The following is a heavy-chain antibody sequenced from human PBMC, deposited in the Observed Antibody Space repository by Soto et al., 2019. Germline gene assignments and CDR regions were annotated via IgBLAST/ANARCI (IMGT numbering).Heavy chain of an antibody. J-gene: IGHJ4*02. D-gene: IGHD6-13*01. CDR2: INPSGGST. CDR3: AKFWGPVTAAVDDY. CDR1: GYTFTSYY. V-gene: IGHV1-46*01. Sequence: ASVKVSCKASGYTFTSYYMHWVRQAPGQGLEWMGIINPSGGSTSYAQKFQGRFTISRDNSKNTLYLQMNSLRAEDTAVYYCAKFWGPVTAAVDDYWGQGTLVTVSS.